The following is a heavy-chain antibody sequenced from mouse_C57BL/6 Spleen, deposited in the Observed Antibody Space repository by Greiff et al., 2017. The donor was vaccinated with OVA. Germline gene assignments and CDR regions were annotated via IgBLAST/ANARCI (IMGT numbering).Heavy chain of an antibody. CDR3: AREDYSNYEAMDY. CDR2: ISNGGGSP. Sequence: EVQLVESGGGLVQPGGSLKLSCAASGFTFSDYYMYWVRQTPEKRLEWVAYISNGGGSPYYPDTVKGRFTITRDNAKNTLYLQMSRLKSQNTAMYDCAREDYSNYEAMDYWGQGTSVTVSS. CDR1: GFTFSDYY. V-gene: IGHV5-12*01. D-gene: IGHD2-5*01. J-gene: IGHJ4*01.